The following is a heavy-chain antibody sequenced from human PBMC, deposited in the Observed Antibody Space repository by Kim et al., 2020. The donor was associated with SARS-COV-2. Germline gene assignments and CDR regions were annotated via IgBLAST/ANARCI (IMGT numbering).Heavy chain of an antibody. CDR2: DK. V-gene: IGHV2-5*01. Sequence: DKRYSPSLKSRLTINKATSKNQVVLTMTNMDPVDTATYYCAHATAMVPFDYWGQGTLVTVSS. CDR3: AHATAMVPFDY. J-gene: IGHJ4*02. D-gene: IGHD5-18*01.